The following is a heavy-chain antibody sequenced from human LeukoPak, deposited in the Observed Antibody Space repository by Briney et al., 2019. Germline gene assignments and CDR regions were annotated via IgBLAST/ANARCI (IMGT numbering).Heavy chain of an antibody. D-gene: IGHD2-8*01. CDR3: AGAHAPFILYAKTSFDY. J-gene: IGHJ4*02. Sequence: GRSLRLSCAASGFTFSSYGMNWVRQAPGKGLEWVAVIWYDGSNKYYADSVKGRFTISRDNSKNTLYLQMNSLRAEDTAVYYCAGAHAPFILYAKTSFDYWGQGTLVTVSS. CDR1: GFTFSSYG. V-gene: IGHV3-33*01. CDR2: IWYDGSNK.